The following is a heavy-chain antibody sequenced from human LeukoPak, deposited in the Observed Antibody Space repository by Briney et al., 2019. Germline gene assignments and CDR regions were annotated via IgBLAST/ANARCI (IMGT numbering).Heavy chain of an antibody. J-gene: IGHJ4*02. CDR2: IIPIFGTA. Sequence: ASVKVSCKASGGTFISYAISWVRQAPGQGLEWMGGIIPIFGTANYAQKFQGGVTITADEFTSTAYMELSSLRSEDTAVYYCASRTEGGYGGKRRNQFDYGGQGTLVTVSS. CDR1: GGTFISYA. CDR3: ASRTEGGYGGKRRNQFDY. V-gene: IGHV1-69*13. D-gene: IGHD4-23*01.